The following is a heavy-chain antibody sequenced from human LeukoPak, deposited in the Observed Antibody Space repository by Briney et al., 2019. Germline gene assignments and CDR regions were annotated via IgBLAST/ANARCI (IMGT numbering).Heavy chain of an antibody. D-gene: IGHD2-15*01. J-gene: IGHJ4*02. Sequence: ETLSLTCSVSDGSINSYYWNWVRQAPGKGLEWVSTISSNGINTYYADSVKGRFTVSRDNSKNTVYLQMNSLRAEDTAMYYCAKARGGYVFDCWGQGTLVTVSS. CDR3: AKARGGYVFDC. CDR2: ISSNGINT. V-gene: IGHV3-23*01. CDR1: DGSINSYY.